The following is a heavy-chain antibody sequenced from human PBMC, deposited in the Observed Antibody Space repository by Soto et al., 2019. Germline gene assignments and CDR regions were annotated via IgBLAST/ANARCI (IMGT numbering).Heavy chain of an antibody. CDR2: IYTGGGT. V-gene: IGHV3-53*01. CDR3: ARATRYFGSFDA. Sequence: GGSLRLSCAASGFNVSNNYMTWFRQAPGKGLEWVSIIYTGGGTYYGESVKGRSTISRDSSKNTVFLQVNSLRGEDTAVYYCARATRYFGSFDAWGQGTLVTVSS. J-gene: IGHJ4*02. CDR1: GFNVSNNY. D-gene: IGHD1-1*01.